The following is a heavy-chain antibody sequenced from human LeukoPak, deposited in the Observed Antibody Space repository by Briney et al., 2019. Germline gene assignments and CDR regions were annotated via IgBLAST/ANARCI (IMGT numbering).Heavy chain of an antibody. D-gene: IGHD2-2*01. CDR2: IYSGGST. J-gene: IGHJ4*02. CDR1: GFTVSSNY. CDR3: ANHLACGSTSCPPFDD. Sequence: AGGSLRLSCAASGFTVSSNYMSWVRQAPGKGLEWVSVIYSGGSTYYADSVKGRFTISRDNSKNTLYLQMNSLRAEDTAVYYCANHLACGSTSCPPFDDWGQGTLVTVSS. V-gene: IGHV3-66*01.